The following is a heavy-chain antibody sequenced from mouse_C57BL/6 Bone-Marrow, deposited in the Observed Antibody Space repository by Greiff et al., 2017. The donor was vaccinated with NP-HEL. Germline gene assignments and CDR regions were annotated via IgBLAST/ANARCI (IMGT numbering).Heavy chain of an antibody. D-gene: IGHD1-1*01. CDR1: GYTFTNYW. CDR3: ARRGGSSYGWFAY. J-gene: IGHJ3*01. Sequence: VQRVESGAELVRPGTSVKMSCKASGYTFTNYWIGWAKQRPGHGLEWIGDIYPGGGYTNYNEKFKGKATLTADKSSSTAYMQFSSLTSEDSAIYYCARRGGSSYGWFAYWGQGTLVTVSA. V-gene: IGHV1-63*01. CDR2: IYPGGGYT.